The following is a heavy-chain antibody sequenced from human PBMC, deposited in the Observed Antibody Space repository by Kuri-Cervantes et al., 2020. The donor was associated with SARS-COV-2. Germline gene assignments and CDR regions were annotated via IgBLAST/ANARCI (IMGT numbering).Heavy chain of an antibody. CDR1: GFAFSNYA. D-gene: IGHD6-13*01. J-gene: IGHJ4*02. CDR2: ISGSGEIT. V-gene: IGHV3-23*01. CDR3: ARGLSSSFWCVFGY. Sequence: ETLSLTCAASGFAFSNYAMSWVRQAPGKGLEWVLGISGSGEITYYADSEKGRFTISRDNSKNTLYLQMSGLRDDDTAVYYCARGLSSSFWCVFGYWGQGTLVTVSS.